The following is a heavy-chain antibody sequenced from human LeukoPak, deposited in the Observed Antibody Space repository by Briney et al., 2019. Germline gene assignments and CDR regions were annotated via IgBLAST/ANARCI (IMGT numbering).Heavy chain of an antibody. CDR2: ISGSGGST. CDR3: ARGGMGQGFYYGMDV. J-gene: IGHJ6*04. Sequence: PGASLRLSCAASGFTFSSYAMSWVRQAPGKGLEWVSAISGSGGSTYYADSVKGRFTISRDNSKNTLYLQMNSLRAEDTAVYYCARGGMGQGFYYGMDVWGKGTTVTVSS. CDR1: GFTFSSYA. V-gene: IGHV3-23*01. D-gene: IGHD1-26*01.